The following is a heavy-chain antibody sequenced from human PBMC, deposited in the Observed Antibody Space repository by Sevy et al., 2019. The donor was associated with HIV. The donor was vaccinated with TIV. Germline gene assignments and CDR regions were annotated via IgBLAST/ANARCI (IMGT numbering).Heavy chain of an antibody. CDR1: GGTFSSYA. V-gene: IGHV1-69*13. D-gene: IGHD3-10*01. Sequence: ASVKVSCKASGGTFSSYAISWVRQAPGQGLEWMGGIIPIFGTANYAQKFQGRVTITADESTSTAYMELSSLRSEDTAVYYCARAPSGSGSPRAYYYYGMDVWAKGPRSPSP. J-gene: IGHJ6*02. CDR3: ARAPSGSGSPRAYYYYGMDV. CDR2: IIPIFGTA.